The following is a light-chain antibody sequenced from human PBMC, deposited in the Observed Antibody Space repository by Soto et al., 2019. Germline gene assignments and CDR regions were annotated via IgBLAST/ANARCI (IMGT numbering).Light chain of an antibody. Sequence: DIQMTQSPSSLSASVGDRVTITCRASQGISNYLAWYQQIPGKVHKLLISAASTLQSGVPSRFSRSASGTDFTLTISSLQPEDVATYYCQKYTNVPAFGGGTKVEIK. V-gene: IGKV1-27*01. CDR3: QKYTNVPA. CDR1: QGISNY. J-gene: IGKJ4*01. CDR2: AAS.